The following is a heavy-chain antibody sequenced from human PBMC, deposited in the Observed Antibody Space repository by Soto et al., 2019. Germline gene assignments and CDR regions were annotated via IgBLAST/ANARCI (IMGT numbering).Heavy chain of an antibody. J-gene: IGHJ6*02. CDR1: GFTFSSYS. D-gene: IGHD3-9*01. V-gene: IGHV3-21*01. Sequence: PGGSLRLSCAASGFTFSSYSMNWVRQAPGKGLEWVSSISSSSSYIYYADSVKGRFTISRDNAKNSLYLQINSLRAEDTAVYYCAREKYYDILTGYSNYYGMDVWGQGTTVTVSS. CDR3: AREKYYDILTGYSNYYGMDV. CDR2: ISSSSSYI.